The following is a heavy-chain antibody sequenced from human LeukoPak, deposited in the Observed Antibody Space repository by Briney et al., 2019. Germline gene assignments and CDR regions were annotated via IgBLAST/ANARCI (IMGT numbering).Heavy chain of an antibody. Sequence: PGGSLRLSCAASGFTFDDYGMSWVRQAPGKGLEWVSGINWNGGSTGYADSVKGRFTISRDNAKNSLYLQMNSLRAEDTAVYYCASTIAAVNFDYWGQGTLVTVSS. D-gene: IGHD6-13*01. CDR1: GFTFDDYG. V-gene: IGHV3-20*04. J-gene: IGHJ4*02. CDR2: INWNGGST. CDR3: ASTIAAVNFDY.